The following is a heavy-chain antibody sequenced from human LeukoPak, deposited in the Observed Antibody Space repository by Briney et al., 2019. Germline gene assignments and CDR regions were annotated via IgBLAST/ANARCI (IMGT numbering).Heavy chain of an antibody. CDR1: GGTFSSYA. CDR2: IIPIFGTA. Sequence: ASVKVSCKASGGTFSSYAISWVRQPPGQGLEWMRGIIPIFGTANYAQKFQGRVTITADESTSTAYMELSSLRSEDTAVYYCARDSGDGYNYAFDYWGQGTLVTVSS. J-gene: IGHJ4*02. D-gene: IGHD5-24*01. V-gene: IGHV1-69*13. CDR3: ARDSGDGYNYAFDY.